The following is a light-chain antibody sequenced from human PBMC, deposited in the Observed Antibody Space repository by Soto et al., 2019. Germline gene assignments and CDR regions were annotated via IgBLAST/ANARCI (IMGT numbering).Light chain of an antibody. CDR2: KAS. CDR1: QSISNW. CDR3: QQYNSYSRT. V-gene: IGKV1-5*03. Sequence: DIQMTQSPSTLSAPVGDRVTITCRASQSISNWLAWYQQKPGKAPKLLIYKASSLSSGVPSRFSGSGSGTEFTLTISSLQPDDFATYYCQQYNSYSRTFGQGTTVEIK. J-gene: IGKJ1*01.